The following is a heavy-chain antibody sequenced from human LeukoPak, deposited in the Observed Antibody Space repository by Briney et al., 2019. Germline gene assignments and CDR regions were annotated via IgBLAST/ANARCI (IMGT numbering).Heavy chain of an antibody. J-gene: IGHJ6*03. CDR3: ASFWATIGRDRAYYYMDV. CDR1: GYTFTGYY. Sequence: ASVKVSCKASGYTFTGYYMHWVRQAPGQGHEWMGWINPNSGGTNYAQKFQGRVTMTRDTTISTAYMELSRLRSDETAVYYCASFWATIGRDRAYYYMDVWGKGTRVTVSS. D-gene: IGHD5-12*01. V-gene: IGHV1-2*02. CDR2: INPNSGGT.